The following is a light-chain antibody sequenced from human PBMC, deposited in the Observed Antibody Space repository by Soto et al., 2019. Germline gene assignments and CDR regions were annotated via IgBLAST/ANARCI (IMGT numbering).Light chain of an antibody. J-gene: IGKJ1*01. Sequence: EIVMTQSPATLSVSPGESATLSCRASQNVNSNLAWYQQKPGQAPRLLIYRASTRATGIPARFSGSVYGTEFTPTISSLQSEDFAVYYCQLLGTFGQGTKVDI. V-gene: IGKV3-15*01. CDR1: QNVNSN. CDR2: RAS. CDR3: QLLGT.